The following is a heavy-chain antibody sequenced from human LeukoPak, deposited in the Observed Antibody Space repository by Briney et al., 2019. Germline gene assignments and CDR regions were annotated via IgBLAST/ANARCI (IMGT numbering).Heavy chain of an antibody. CDR3: TRLKLGAYFDL. CDR2: VYNSGDT. J-gene: IGHJ2*01. CDR1: GGSTSSDY. Sequence: PSETLSLTCTVSGGSTSSDYWSWIRQSPGKGLEWVGYVYNSGDTGKNPSLKSRVTILLDTSKNQCSLKLTSVSAADTAVYYCTRLKLGAYFDLWGRGTLVTVSS. D-gene: IGHD3-16*01. V-gene: IGHV4-59*08.